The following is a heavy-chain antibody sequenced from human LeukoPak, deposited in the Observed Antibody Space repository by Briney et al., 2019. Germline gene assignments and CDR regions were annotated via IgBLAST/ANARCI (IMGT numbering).Heavy chain of an antibody. CDR2: ISYDASNK. CDR3: AKVPSSGWYAVDY. J-gene: IGHJ4*02. V-gene: IGHV3-30*18. Sequence: PGRSLRLSCVASGFTFSTYVMHWVRQAPGKGLECVGVISYDASNKYYADSVKGRFTISRDNSKNTLYLQMNSLRAEDTAVYYCAKVPSSGWYAVDYWGQGTLVTVSS. CDR1: GFTFSTYV. D-gene: IGHD6-19*01.